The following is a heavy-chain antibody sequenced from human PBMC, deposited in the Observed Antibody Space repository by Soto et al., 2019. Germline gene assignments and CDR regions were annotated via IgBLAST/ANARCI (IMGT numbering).Heavy chain of an antibody. CDR1: GGTFSSYA. D-gene: IGHD3-22*01. CDR3: ARDPYDDSSGYPLSQH. CDR2: ITPIFGTA. J-gene: IGHJ1*01. Sequence: SVKVSCKASGGTFSSYAISWVRQAPGQGLEWMGGITPIFGTANYAQKFQGRVTITADESTSTAYMELSSLRSEDTAVYYCARDPYDDSSGYPLSQHWGQGTLVTVSS. V-gene: IGHV1-69*13.